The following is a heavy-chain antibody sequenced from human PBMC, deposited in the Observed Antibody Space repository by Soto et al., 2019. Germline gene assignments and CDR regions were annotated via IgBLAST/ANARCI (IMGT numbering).Heavy chain of an antibody. CDR2: IIPILGIA. CDR1: GGTFSSYT. CDR3: ASERDDYDILTGYYISSWFDP. D-gene: IGHD3-9*01. Sequence: SVKVSCKASGGTFSSYTISWVRQAPGQGLEWMGRIIPILGIANYAQKFQGRVTITADKSTSTAYMELSSLRSEDTAVYYCASERDDYDILTGYYISSWFDPWGQGTLVNVSS. J-gene: IGHJ5*02. V-gene: IGHV1-69*02.